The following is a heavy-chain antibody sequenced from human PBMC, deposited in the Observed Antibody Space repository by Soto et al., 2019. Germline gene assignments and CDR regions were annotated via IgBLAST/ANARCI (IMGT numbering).Heavy chain of an antibody. Sequence: QVQLVESGGGLVKPGGSLRLSCAASGFTFSDYYMSWIRQAPGKGLEWVSYISSSSSYTNYADSVKGRFTISRDNAKNSLYLQMNSLRAEDTAVYYCARDRVGHTYYYDSSGYRGFDYWGQGTLVTVSS. CDR3: ARDRVGHTYYYDSSGYRGFDY. V-gene: IGHV3-11*06. D-gene: IGHD3-22*01. CDR1: GFTFSDYY. J-gene: IGHJ4*02. CDR2: ISSSSSYT.